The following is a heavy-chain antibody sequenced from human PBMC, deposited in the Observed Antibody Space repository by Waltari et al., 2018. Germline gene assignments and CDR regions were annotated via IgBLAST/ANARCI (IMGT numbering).Heavy chain of an antibody. J-gene: IGHJ4*02. CDR3: VRDGGAIFDY. Sequence: QVQVQESGPGLVKPSETLSLTCTVSGASISNYFWSWIRQPAGKGLEWIGRVYTSGSTNYNPSLKSRVTMSIDTSKNQFSLKLSSVTAADTAVYYCVRDGGAIFDYWGQVTLVTVSS. CDR2: VYTSGST. D-gene: IGHD3-10*01. CDR1: GASISNYF. V-gene: IGHV4-4*07.